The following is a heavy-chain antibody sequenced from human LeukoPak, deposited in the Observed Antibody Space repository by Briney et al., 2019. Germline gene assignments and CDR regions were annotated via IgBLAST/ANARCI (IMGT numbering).Heavy chain of an antibody. Sequence: PSETLSLTCTVSGGSISSYCWSWIRQPPGKGLEWIGYIYYSGSTNYNPSLKSRVTISVDTSKNQFSLKLSSVTAADTAVYYCARYVWGSYPTFEDYWGQGTLVTVSS. CDR1: GGSISSYC. CDR2: IYYSGST. CDR3: ARYVWGSYPTFEDY. J-gene: IGHJ4*02. D-gene: IGHD3-16*02. V-gene: IGHV4-59*01.